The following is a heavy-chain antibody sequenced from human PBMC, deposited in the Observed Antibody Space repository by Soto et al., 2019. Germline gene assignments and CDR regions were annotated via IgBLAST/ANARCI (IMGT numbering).Heavy chain of an antibody. J-gene: IGHJ3*02. CDR2: ISAYNGHT. Sequence: ASVKVSCKASGYNCTSYGTSWVRQAPGQGLEWMGWISAYNGHTNYAQKLQGRVTMTTDTCRSTAYMELRSLRTDDTAEYSCARMHAFDIWGQGTVV. CDR3: ARMHAFDI. CDR1: GYNCTSYG. V-gene: IGHV1-18*04.